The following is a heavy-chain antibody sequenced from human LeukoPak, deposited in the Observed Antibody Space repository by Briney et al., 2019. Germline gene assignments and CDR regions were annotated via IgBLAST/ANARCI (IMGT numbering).Heavy chain of an antibody. D-gene: IGHD2-15*01. V-gene: IGHV4-39*01. CDR3: AKITWGNCSVGSGSGFDP. CDR1: GGSISSSSYY. CDR2: IYYSGST. J-gene: IGHJ5*02. Sequence: PSETLSLTCTVSGGSISSSSYYWGWIRQPPGKGLEWIGSIYYSGSTYYNPSLKSRVTISVDTSKNQFSLKLSSVPAADTVVYYCAKITWGNCSVGSGSGFDPWGKGPLVTVSS.